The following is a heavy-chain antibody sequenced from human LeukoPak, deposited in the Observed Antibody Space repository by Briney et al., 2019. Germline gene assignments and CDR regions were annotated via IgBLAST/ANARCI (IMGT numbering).Heavy chain of an antibody. D-gene: IGHD3-9*01. CDR3: ARGGKRYFDWLFQAFDY. V-gene: IGHV4-34*01. CDR1: GGSFSGYY. CDR2: INHSGST. Sequence: SETLSLTCAVYGGSFSGYYWSWIRQPPGKGLEWIGEINHSGSTNYNPSLKSRVTISVDTFKNQFSLKLSSVTAADTAVYYCARGGKRYFDWLFQAFDYWGQGTLVTVSS. J-gene: IGHJ4*02.